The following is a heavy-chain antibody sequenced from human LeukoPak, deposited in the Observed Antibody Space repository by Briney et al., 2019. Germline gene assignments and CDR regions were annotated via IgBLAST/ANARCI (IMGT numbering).Heavy chain of an antibody. J-gene: IGHJ1*01. CDR3: ARVPLHDASGRYYPH. D-gene: IGHD3-22*01. CDR1: GYTFTNYG. V-gene: IGHV1-3*04. CDR2: INTGNGNT. Sequence: ASVTVSCTTSGYTFTNYGMHWVRQAPRQSLEWMGWINTGNGNTKPSQKFQDRVALTRDTSASTAYMELNSLSSEDTAVYYCARVPLHDASGRYYPHWGQGTLVTVSS.